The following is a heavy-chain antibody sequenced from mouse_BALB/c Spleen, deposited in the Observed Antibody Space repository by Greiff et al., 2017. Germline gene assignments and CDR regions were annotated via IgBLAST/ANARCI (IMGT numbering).Heavy chain of an antibody. CDR1: GFTFSSYG. Sequence: EVMLVESGGDLVKPGGSLKLSCAASGFTFSSYGMSWVRQTPDKRLEWVATISSGGSYTYYPDSVKGRFTISRDNAKNTLYLQMSSLKSEDTAMYYCARQRDYGYDAMDYWGQGTSVTVSS. CDR3: ARQRDYGYDAMDY. J-gene: IGHJ4*01. D-gene: IGHD1-2*01. V-gene: IGHV5-6*01. CDR2: ISSGGSYT.